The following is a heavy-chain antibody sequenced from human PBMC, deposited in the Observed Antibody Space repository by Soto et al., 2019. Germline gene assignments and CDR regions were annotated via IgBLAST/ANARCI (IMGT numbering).Heavy chain of an antibody. CDR1: GFTFSDYY. CDR3: ASGSGDYHVGFDY. Sequence: GGSVRLSCAASGFTFSDYYMSWIRQAPGKGLEWVSYISSSSSYTNYADSVKGRFTISRDNAKNSLYLQMNSLRAEDTAVYYCASGSGDYHVGFDYWGQGTLVTVSS. D-gene: IGHD3-10*01. CDR2: ISSSSSYT. J-gene: IGHJ4*02. V-gene: IGHV3-11*06.